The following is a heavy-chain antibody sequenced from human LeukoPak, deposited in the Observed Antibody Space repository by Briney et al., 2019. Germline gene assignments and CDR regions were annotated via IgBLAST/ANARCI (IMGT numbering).Heavy chain of an antibody. CDR1: GFTFSSYW. Sequence: RTGGSLRLSCAASGFTFSSYWMSWVRQAPGKGLEWVANIKQDGSEKYYADSVKGRFTISRDNSKNTLYLQMNSLRAEDTAVYYCASSAAATNYWGQGTLVTVSS. V-gene: IGHV3-7*01. J-gene: IGHJ4*02. D-gene: IGHD6-13*01. CDR2: IKQDGSEK. CDR3: ASSAAATNY.